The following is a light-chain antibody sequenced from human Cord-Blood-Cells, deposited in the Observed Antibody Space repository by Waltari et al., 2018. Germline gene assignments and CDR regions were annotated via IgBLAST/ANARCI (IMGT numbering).Light chain of an antibody. CDR3: QQYNSTRT. J-gene: IGKJ1*01. Sequence: DRVTITCRASQSISSYLNWYQQKPGKATKLLIYAASSLQSGVPSRFSGSGSGTDFTLTISSLQAEDVAVYYCQQYNSTRTFGQGTKVEIK. CDR1: QSISSY. V-gene: IGKV1-39*01. CDR2: AAS.